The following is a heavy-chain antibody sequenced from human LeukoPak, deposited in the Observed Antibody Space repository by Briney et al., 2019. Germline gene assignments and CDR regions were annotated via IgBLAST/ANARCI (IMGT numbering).Heavy chain of an antibody. Sequence: PSETLSLTCTVSGGSMSSYYWNWIRQPPGKGLEWIGYIYYSGSTNYNPSLKSRVTISVDTSKNQFSLKLSSVTTADTAVYYCARIYYSSSYDYWYFDLWGRGTLVTVSS. CDR3: ARIYYSSSYDYWYFDL. V-gene: IGHV4-59*01. CDR2: IYYSGST. CDR1: GGSMSSYY. D-gene: IGHD6-13*01. J-gene: IGHJ2*01.